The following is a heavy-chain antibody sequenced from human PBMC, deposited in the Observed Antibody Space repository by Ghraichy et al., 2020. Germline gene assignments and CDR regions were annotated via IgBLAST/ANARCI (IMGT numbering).Heavy chain of an antibody. CDR3: ARGGGKLGSVWGYARFFDY. CDR1: GGTFSSYA. D-gene: IGHD5-12*01. V-gene: IGHV1-69*04. Sequence: SVKVSCKASGGTFSSYAISWVRQAPGQGLEWMGRIIPILGIANYAQKFQGRVTITADKSTSTAYMELSSLRSEDTAVYYCARGGGKLGSVWGYARFFDYWGQGTLVTVSS. J-gene: IGHJ4*02. CDR2: IIPILGIA.